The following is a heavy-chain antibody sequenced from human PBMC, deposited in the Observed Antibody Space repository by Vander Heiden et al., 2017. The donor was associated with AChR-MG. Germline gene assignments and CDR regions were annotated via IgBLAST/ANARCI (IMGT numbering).Heavy chain of an antibody. CDR3: ASSCGGNWNFDY. V-gene: IGHV1-69*18. CDR1: GGTFRSYV. CDR2: VAPIFGTA. D-gene: IGHD2-21*01. Sequence: VQLVQSGAEVKQPGSSVKVSCKASGGTFRSYVISWVRQAPGQGLEWMGRVAPIFGTANCAQKFQGRVTITADESTSTAYMELSSLRSKDTAVYYCASSCGGNWNFDYWGQGTLVTVPS. J-gene: IGHJ4*02.